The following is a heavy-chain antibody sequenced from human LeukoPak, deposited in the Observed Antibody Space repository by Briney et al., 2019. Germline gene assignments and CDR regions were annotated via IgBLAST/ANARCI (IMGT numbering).Heavy chain of an antibody. J-gene: IGHJ6*03. CDR3: ARASGYSSSWPHPRDYYYMDV. CDR1: GFTFSDYY. D-gene: IGHD6-13*01. V-gene: IGHV3-11*04. CDR2: ISSSGSTI. Sequence: PGGSLRLSCAASGFTFSDYYMSWIRQAPGKGLEWVSYISSSGSTIYYADSVKGRFTISRDNAKNSLYLQMNSLRAEDTAVYYCARASGYSSSWPHPRDYYYMDVWGKGTTVTVSS.